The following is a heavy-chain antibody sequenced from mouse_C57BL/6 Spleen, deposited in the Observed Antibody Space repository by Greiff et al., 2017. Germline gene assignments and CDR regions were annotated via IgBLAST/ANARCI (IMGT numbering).Heavy chain of an antibody. Sequence: VQLQQSGAELVRHGSSVKLSCKASGYTFTSYWMHWVKQRPIQGLEWIGNIDPSDSETHYNQKFKDKATLTVDKSSSTAYMQLSSLTSEDSAVYYCAGVYYGNSWFAYWGQGTLVTVSA. CDR2: IDPSDSET. V-gene: IGHV1-52*01. CDR1: GYTFTSYW. CDR3: AGVYYGNSWFAY. D-gene: IGHD2-1*01. J-gene: IGHJ3*01.